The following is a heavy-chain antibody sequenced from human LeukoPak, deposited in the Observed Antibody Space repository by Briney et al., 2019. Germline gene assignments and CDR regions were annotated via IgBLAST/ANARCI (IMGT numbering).Heavy chain of an antibody. J-gene: IGHJ3*02. CDR3: AKDRLEMSTITEGAFDN. CDR2: ISGGGENI. CDR1: GFTFSRAW. D-gene: IGHD5-24*01. V-gene: IGHV3-23*01. Sequence: GGSLRLSCAASGFTFSRAWMSWVRQAPGKGLEWVSSISGGGENIYYADFVKGRFTISRDNSKNTLYLQVNSLRAEDTAVYYCAKDRLEMSTITEGAFDNWGQGTVVTVSS.